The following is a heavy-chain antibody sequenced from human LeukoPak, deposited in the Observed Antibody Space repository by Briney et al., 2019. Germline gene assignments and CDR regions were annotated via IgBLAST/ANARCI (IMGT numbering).Heavy chain of an antibody. Sequence: SETLSLTCTVSGGSISSYYWSWIRQPAGKGLEWIGRIYTSGSTNYNPSLKSRVTMSVDTSKNQFSLKLSSVTVADTAVYYCARDLEGGLEYSSSSGYFDYWGQGTLVTVSS. CDR2: IYTSGST. V-gene: IGHV4-4*07. CDR1: GGSISSYY. J-gene: IGHJ4*02. D-gene: IGHD6-6*01. CDR3: ARDLEGGLEYSSSSGYFDY.